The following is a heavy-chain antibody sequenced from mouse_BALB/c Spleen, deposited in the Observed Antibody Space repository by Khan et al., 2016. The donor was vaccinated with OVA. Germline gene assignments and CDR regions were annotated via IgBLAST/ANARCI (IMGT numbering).Heavy chain of an antibody. V-gene: IGHV1-76*01. D-gene: IGHD2-2*01. CDR3: GKWGGYGRDYAMDY. Sequence: QVQLKQSGAELVRPGASVKLSCKTSGYIFTSYWIHWVKQTSGQGLEWIARIYPGTGSTYYNEKFKGKATLTADKSSNTAYMQLSSLKSEDSAVYVCGKWGGYGRDYAMDYWGQGTSVTVSS. CDR2: IYPGTGST. CDR1: GYIFTSYW. J-gene: IGHJ4*01.